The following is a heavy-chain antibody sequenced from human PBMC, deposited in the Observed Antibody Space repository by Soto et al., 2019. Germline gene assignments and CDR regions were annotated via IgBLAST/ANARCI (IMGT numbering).Heavy chain of an antibody. CDR3: ATKGITFGGVRLGGGLDFFAY. D-gene: IGHD3-16*01. J-gene: IGHJ4*02. CDR2: ISGSGGST. Sequence: EVQLLESGGGLVQPGGSLRLSCAASGFTFSSYAMSWVRQAPGKGLEWVSAISGSGGSTYYADSVKGRFTISRDNSKNTLYLQMNSLRAEDTAVYYCATKGITFGGVRLGGGLDFFAYWGQGTLVTVSS. CDR1: GFTFSSYA. V-gene: IGHV3-23*01.